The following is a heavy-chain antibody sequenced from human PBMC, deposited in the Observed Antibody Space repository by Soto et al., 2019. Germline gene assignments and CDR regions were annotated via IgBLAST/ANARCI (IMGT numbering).Heavy chain of an antibody. CDR2: IIPIFGTA. CDR3: ASRTYTGSYYEGNWFDP. D-gene: IGHD1-26*01. CDR1: GGTFSSYA. V-gene: IGHV1-69*13. Sequence: ASVKVSCKASGGTFSSYAISWVRQAPGQGLEWMGGIIPIFGTANYAQTFQGRVTINADESTSTAYMELRSLRSEDTAVYYCASRTYTGSYYEGNWFDPWGQGTLVTVSS. J-gene: IGHJ5*02.